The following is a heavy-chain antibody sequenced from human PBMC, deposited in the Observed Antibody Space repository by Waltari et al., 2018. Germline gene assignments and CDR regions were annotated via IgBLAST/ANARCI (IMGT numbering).Heavy chain of an antibody. CDR3: AHTESSWPPGGY. CDR1: GFSLSTSGVG. D-gene: IGHD6-13*01. J-gene: IGHJ4*02. Sequence: QITLKESGPTLVKPTQTLTLTCTFSGFSLSTSGVGVGWIRQPPGKALEWLALIYWNDDKRYSPSLKSRLTITKDTSKNQVVLTMTNMDPVDTATYYCAHTESSWPPGGYWGQGTLVTVSS. CDR2: IYWNDDK. V-gene: IGHV2-5*01.